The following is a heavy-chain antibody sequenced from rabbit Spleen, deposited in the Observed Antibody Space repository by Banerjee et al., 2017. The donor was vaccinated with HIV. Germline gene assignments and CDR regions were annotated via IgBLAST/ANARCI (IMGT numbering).Heavy chain of an antibody. V-gene: IGHV1S47*01. J-gene: IGHJ6*01. CDR1: GFDFSSYA. Sequence: QEQLVESGGDLVKPEGSLKLSCKASGFDFSSYAVCWVRQAPGKGLEWIACIDSDDGSTYYASWVNGRFTLSKSSSSAVTLQMTSLTVADTATYFCARVGSIGYNTCDLWGQGTLVTVS. CDR2: IDSDDGST. D-gene: IGHD1-1*01. CDR3: ARVGSIGYNTCDL.